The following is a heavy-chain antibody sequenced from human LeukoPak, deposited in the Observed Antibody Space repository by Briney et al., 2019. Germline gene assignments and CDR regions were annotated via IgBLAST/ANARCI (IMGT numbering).Heavy chain of an antibody. CDR1: GFTFSSYA. Sequence: GGSLRLSCAASGFTFSSYAMSWVRQAPGKGLEWVSAISGSGGSTYYADSVKGRFTISRDNSKNTLYLQMNSLRAEDTAVYYCAKLGYYDILTGYSPRGYFDYWGQGTLVTVSS. V-gene: IGHV3-23*01. D-gene: IGHD3-9*01. CDR2: ISGSGGST. J-gene: IGHJ4*02. CDR3: AKLGYYDILTGYSPRGYFDY.